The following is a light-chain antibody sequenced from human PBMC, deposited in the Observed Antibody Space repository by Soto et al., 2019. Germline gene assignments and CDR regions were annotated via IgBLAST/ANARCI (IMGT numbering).Light chain of an antibody. CDR2: ENN. CDR1: ASNIGRDP. Sequence: QSVLTQPPSASGAPGQRVTISCSGSASNIGRDPVNWYQQVPGTAPKLLIYENNHRPSGVPDRFSGSKSGTSASLVISGLQSEDEAEYFCAGWDGSPKGFVFGTGTRSPS. CDR3: AGWDGSPKGFV. V-gene: IGLV1-44*01. J-gene: IGLJ1*01.